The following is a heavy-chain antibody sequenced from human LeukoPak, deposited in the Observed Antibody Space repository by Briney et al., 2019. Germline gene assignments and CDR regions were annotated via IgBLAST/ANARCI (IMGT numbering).Heavy chain of an antibody. CDR1: GGSISSSSYF. V-gene: IGHV4-39*07. Sequence: PSETLSLTCTVSGGSISSSSYFWGWIRQPPGKGLEWIGSIYYSGSTYYNPSLKSRITISVDKSQNQFSLKVNSLTAADTAVYYCATNGHYCMDVWGKGTTVTVSS. J-gene: IGHJ6*03. CDR2: IYYSGST. D-gene: IGHD2-8*01. CDR3: ATNGHYCMDV.